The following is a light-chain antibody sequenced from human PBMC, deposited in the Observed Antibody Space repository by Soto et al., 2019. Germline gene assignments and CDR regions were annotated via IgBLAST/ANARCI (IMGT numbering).Light chain of an antibody. V-gene: IGKV4-1*01. Sequence: DIVMTQSPDSLAVSLGERATINCKSSQRVLYGSNNKNYLAWYQQKAGQPPKLLIYWASTRASGVPDRFSGSGSGTDFTLTISSLQAEDVAVYYCQRYDSFPLFTFGPGTKVDIK. CDR2: WAS. J-gene: IGKJ3*01. CDR1: QRVLYGSNNKNY. CDR3: QRYDSFPLFT.